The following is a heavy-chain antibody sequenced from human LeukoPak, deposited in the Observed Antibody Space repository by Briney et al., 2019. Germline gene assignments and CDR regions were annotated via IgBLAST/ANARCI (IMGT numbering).Heavy chain of an antibody. J-gene: IGHJ4*02. CDR3: ASLNSGYDGFDY. V-gene: IGHV3-53*01. D-gene: IGHD5-12*01. Sequence: GGSLRLSCAASGFTFISYAMTWVRQAPGKGLEWVSVIYGGGSTYYADSVKGRFTISRDNSKNTLYLQMNSLRAEDTAVYYCASLNSGYDGFDYWGQGTLVTVSS. CDR2: IYGGGST. CDR1: GFTFISYA.